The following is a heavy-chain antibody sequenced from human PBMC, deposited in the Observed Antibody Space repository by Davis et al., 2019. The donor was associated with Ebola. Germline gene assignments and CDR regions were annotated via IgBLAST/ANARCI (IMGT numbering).Heavy chain of an antibody. CDR3: AAIVVVPAAIFGDYYYYGMDV. J-gene: IGHJ6*02. D-gene: IGHD2-2*02. CDR2: IYHSGST. CDR1: GGSISSGGYY. V-gene: IGHV4-30-2*01. Sequence: SETLSLTCTVSGGSISSGGYYWSWIRQHPGKGLEWIGYIYHSGSTYYNPSLKSRVTISVDRSKNQFSLKLSSVTAADTAVYYCAAIVVVPAAIFGDYYYYGMDVWGQGTTVAVSS.